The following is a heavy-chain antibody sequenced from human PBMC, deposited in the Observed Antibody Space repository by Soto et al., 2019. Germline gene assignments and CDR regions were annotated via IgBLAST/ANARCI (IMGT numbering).Heavy chain of an antibody. V-gene: IGHV4-39*01. Sequence: SETLSLTCTVSGGSLKSGSYSWSWIRQPPGKGLEWIGYVYHTGSTYNNPSLRSRVSMSIDTSKDQFSLKLKSVTAADTALYFCARQRTSVVTQAYFDVWGPGSLDTVSS. CDR3: ARQRTSVVTQAYFDV. D-gene: IGHD2-21*02. J-gene: IGHJ4*02. CDR1: GGSLKSGSYS. CDR2: VYHTGST.